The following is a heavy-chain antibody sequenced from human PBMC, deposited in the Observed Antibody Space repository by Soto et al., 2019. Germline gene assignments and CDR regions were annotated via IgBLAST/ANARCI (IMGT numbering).Heavy chain of an antibody. CDR1: GFTFSSYA. V-gene: IGHV3-23*01. Sequence: GGSLRLSCAASGFTFSSYAMSWVRQAPGKGLGWVSAISGSGGSTYYADSVKGRFTISRDNSKNTLYLQMNSLRAEDTAVYYCAHEDSSGYYGPGDYWGQGTLVTVSS. D-gene: IGHD3-22*01. CDR3: AHEDSSGYYGPGDY. J-gene: IGHJ4*02. CDR2: ISGSGGST.